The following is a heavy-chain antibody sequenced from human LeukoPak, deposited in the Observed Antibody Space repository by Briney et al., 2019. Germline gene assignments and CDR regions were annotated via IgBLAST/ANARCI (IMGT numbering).Heavy chain of an antibody. CDR2: IKQDGSEK. D-gene: IGHD6-25*01. Sequence: GGSLRLSCAASGFTFSSYSMNWVRQAPGKGLEWVANIKQDGSEKYYVDSVKGRFTISRDNAKNSLYLQMNSLRAEDTAVYYCARFQQRYYWGQGTLVTVSS. J-gene: IGHJ4*02. CDR3: ARFQQRYY. V-gene: IGHV3-7*01. CDR1: GFTFSSYS.